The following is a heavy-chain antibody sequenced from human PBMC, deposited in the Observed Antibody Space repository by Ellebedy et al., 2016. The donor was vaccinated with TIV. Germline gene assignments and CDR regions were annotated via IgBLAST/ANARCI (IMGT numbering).Heavy chain of an antibody. D-gene: IGHD3-22*01. V-gene: IGHV1-2*02. CDR1: GYTFTGYY. CDR3: AKAYYYDSSADP. J-gene: IGHJ5*02. Sequence: ASVKVSXKASGYTFTGYYIHWVRQAPGQGLEWMGWINPNSGGTNYAQKFQGRVTMTRDTSISTAYMELSRLRSDDTAVYYCAKAYYYDSSADPWGQGTLVTVSS. CDR2: INPNSGGT.